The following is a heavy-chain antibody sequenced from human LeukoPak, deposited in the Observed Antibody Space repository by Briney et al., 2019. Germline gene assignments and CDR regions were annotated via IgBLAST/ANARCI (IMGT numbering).Heavy chain of an antibody. CDR1: GFTFSSYG. CDR3: AKDSAKKYDDY. CDR2: ISSSGSTI. J-gene: IGHJ4*02. Sequence: GGSLRLSCAASGFTFSSYGMSWVRQAPGKGLEWVSYISSSGSTIYYADSVKGRFIISRENSKNTLYLQMNSLRAEDTAVYYCAKDSAKKYDDYWGQGTLVTVSS. V-gene: IGHV3-23*01. D-gene: IGHD2/OR15-2a*01.